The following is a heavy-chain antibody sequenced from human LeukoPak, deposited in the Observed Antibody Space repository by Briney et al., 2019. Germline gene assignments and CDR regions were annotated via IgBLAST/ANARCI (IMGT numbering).Heavy chain of an antibody. CDR3: ARDAVVVVAASGPGYYFDY. V-gene: IGHV3-48*03. J-gene: IGHJ4*02. CDR1: GFTFSSYE. Sequence: PGGSLRLSCAASGFTFSSYEMNWVRQAPGKGLEWVSYISSSGSTIYYADSVKGRFTISRDNAKNSLYLQMNSLRAEDTAVYYCARDAVVVVAASGPGYYFDYWGQGTLVTVSS. D-gene: IGHD2-15*01. CDR2: ISSSGSTI.